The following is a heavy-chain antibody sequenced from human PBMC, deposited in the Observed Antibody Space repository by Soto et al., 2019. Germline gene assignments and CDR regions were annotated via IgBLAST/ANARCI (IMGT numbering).Heavy chain of an antibody. Sequence: SETLSLTCTGSGGSISSYYWSWIRQPPGKGLEWIGYIYYSGSTNYNPSLKSRVTISVDTSKNQFSLKLSSVTAADTAVYYCARDYWAAYYYDSSGYFDIWGQGTMVTVSS. D-gene: IGHD3-22*01. CDR1: GGSISSYY. J-gene: IGHJ3*02. CDR3: ARDYWAAYYYDSSGYFDI. V-gene: IGHV4-59*01. CDR2: IYYSGST.